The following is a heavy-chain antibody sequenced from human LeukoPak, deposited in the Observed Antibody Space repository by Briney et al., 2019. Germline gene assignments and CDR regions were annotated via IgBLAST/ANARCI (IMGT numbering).Heavy chain of an antibody. J-gene: IGHJ4*02. V-gene: IGHV3-21*01. CDR2: ISSSSSYI. D-gene: IGHD6-13*01. Sequence: GGSLRLSCAASGFTSSSYSMNWVRQAPGKGLEWVSSISSSSSYIYYADSVKGRFTISRDNAKNSLYLQMNSLRAEDTAVYYCARVRIAAAGFDYWGQGTLVTVSP. CDR1: GFTSSSYS. CDR3: ARVRIAAAGFDY.